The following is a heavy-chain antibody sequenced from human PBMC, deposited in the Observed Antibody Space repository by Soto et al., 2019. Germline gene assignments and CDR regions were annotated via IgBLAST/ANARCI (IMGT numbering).Heavy chain of an antibody. J-gene: IGHJ4*02. V-gene: IGHV3-23*01. Sequence: GGSLRLSCAAFGFTFSNCAMSWVRQAPGKGLEWVSVISGSGDSTYYADSVKGRFTISRDNSKNTLYLQMNSLRAEDTAVYYCAKDSSGYYGVFDYWGQGTLVTVSS. D-gene: IGHD3-22*01. CDR2: ISGSGDST. CDR3: AKDSSGYYGVFDY. CDR1: GFTFSNCA.